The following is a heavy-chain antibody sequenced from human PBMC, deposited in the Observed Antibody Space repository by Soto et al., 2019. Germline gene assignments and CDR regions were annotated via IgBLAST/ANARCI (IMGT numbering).Heavy chain of an antibody. D-gene: IGHD6-6*01. CDR1: GYSFTSYW. CDR2: IDPSYSYT. CDR3: ARRHSSSYDYYYYGMDV. Sequence: GESLKISCKGSGYSFTSYWISWVRQMPGKGLEWMGRIDPSYSYTNYSPSFQGHVTISADKYIRTAYLQWSSLKASETAMYYCARRHSSSYDYYYYGMDVWGQGTTVTVPS. V-gene: IGHV5-10-1*01. J-gene: IGHJ6*02.